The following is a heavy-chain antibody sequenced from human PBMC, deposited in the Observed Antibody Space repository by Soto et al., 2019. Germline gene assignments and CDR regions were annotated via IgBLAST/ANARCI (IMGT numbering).Heavy chain of an antibody. CDR3: ARQGTYYYDSSGLVY. J-gene: IGHJ4*02. Sequence: KVSCKASGGTFSSYWIGWVRQMPGKGLEWMGIIYPGDSDTRYSPSFQGQVTISADKSISTAYLQWSSLKASDTAMYYCARQGTYYYDSSGLVYWGQGTLVTVSS. D-gene: IGHD3-22*01. CDR1: GGTFSSYW. CDR2: IYPGDSDT. V-gene: IGHV5-51*01.